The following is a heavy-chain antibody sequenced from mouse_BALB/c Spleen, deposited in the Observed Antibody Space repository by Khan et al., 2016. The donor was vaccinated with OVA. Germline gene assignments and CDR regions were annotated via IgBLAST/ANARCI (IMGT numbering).Heavy chain of an antibody. CDR2: IWAGGST. V-gene: IGHV2-9*02. CDR1: GFSLTSYG. Sequence: QVQLKESGPGLVAPSQCLSITCTVSGFSLTSYGVHWVRQPPGKGLEWLGVIWAGGSTNYNSDLMYRLSISTDNSTSQAFLKMNSLQTADTALYYSARLEDIWGQGTTLTVSS. CDR3: ARLEDI. D-gene: IGHD1-3*01. J-gene: IGHJ2*01.